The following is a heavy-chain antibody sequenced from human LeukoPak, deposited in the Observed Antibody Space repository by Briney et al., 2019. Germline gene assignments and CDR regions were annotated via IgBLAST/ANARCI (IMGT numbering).Heavy chain of an antibody. CDR1: GYTFTSNY. V-gene: IGHV1-46*01. J-gene: IGHJ3*02. CDR3: ARRGAGRREDAFDI. D-gene: IGHD1-26*01. Sequence: GASVKVSCKAFGYTFTSNYMHWVRQAPGQGLEWMGIINPSGGSTSYAQKFQGRVTMTRDMSTSTVYMELSSLRSEDTAVYYCARRGAGRREDAFDIWGQGTMVTVSS. CDR2: INPSGGST.